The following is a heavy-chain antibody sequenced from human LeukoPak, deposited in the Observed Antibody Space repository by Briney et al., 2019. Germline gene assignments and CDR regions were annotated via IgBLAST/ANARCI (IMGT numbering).Heavy chain of an antibody. CDR2: IIPIFGTA. CDR1: GGTFSSYA. J-gene: IGHJ5*02. V-gene: IGHV1-69*01. D-gene: IGHD3-22*01. CDR3: ARTPYDSSGYYYYRWFDP. Sequence: GXSXKVSCKASGGTFSSYAISWVRQAPGQGLEWMGGIIPIFGTANYAQKFQGRVTITADESTSTAYMELSSLRSEDTAVYYCARTPYDSSGYYYYRWFDPWGQGTLVTVSS.